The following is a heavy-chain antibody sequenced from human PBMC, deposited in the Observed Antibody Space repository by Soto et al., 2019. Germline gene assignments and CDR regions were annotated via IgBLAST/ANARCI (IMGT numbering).Heavy chain of an antibody. CDR1: GFTFSSYS. J-gene: IGHJ6*02. Sequence: VGSLRLSCAASGFTFSSYSMNWVRQAPGKGLEWVSSISSSSSYIYYADSVKGRFTISRDNAKNSLYLQMNSLRAEDTAVYYCARGIVDTAISLPLPNCYYYYGMDVWGQGTTVTVSS. D-gene: IGHD5-18*01. V-gene: IGHV3-21*01. CDR2: ISSSSSYI. CDR3: ARGIVDTAISLPLPNCYYYYGMDV.